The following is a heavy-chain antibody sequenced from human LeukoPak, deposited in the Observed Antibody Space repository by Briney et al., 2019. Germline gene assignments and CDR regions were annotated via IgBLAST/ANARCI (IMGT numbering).Heavy chain of an antibody. J-gene: IGHJ5*02. CDR3: ARIKLTPGGYNWFDP. CDR1: GYTFTSYD. V-gene: IGHV1-8*03. Sequence: ASVKVSCKASGYTFTSYDINWVRQATGQGLEWMGWMNPNSGNTGYAQKFQGRVTITADESTSTAYMELSSLRSEDTAVYYCARIKLTPGGYNWFDPWGQGTLVTVSS. D-gene: IGHD1-7*01. CDR2: MNPNSGNT.